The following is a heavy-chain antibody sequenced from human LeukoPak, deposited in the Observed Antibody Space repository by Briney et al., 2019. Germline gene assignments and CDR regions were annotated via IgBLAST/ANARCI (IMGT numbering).Heavy chain of an antibody. D-gene: IGHD5-18*01. J-gene: IGHJ4*02. CDR1: GFTFSSYG. CDR2: ISYDGSNK. V-gene: IGHV3-30*18. Sequence: GGSLRLSCAASGFTFSSYGMHWVRQAPGKGLEWVAVISYDGSNKYYADSVKGRFTISRDNSKNTLYLQMNSLRAEDTAVYYCAKDWVVVDTAMGFFDYWGQGTLVTVSS. CDR3: AKDWVVVDTAMGFFDY.